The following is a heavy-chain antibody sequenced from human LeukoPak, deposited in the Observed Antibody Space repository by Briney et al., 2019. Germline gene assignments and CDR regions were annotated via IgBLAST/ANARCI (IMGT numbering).Heavy chain of an antibody. Sequence: ETLSLTCTVSGGSISSTSYYWGWIRQPPGKGLDWVASISSTTSYIYYGDSVKGRFTISRDNAKNSLYLQMNSLRAEDTAVYYCARDIRGKDFWSGYYGLDVWGKGTTVAVSS. V-gene: IGHV3-21*01. J-gene: IGHJ6*04. D-gene: IGHD3-3*01. CDR3: ARDIRGKDFWSGYYGLDV. CDR2: ISSTTSYI. CDR1: GGSISSTS.